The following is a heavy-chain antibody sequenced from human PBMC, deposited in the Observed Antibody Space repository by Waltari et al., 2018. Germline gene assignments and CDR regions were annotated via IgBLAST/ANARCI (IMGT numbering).Heavy chain of an antibody. CDR3: ARGGGYGDYARTFRG. D-gene: IGHD4-17*01. V-gene: IGHV4-59*01. CDR1: GGSISSYY. J-gene: IGHJ4*02. CDR2: IYYSGST. Sequence: QVQLQESGPGLVKPSETLSLTCTVSGGSISSYYWSWIRQPPGKGREWIGYIYYSGSTNYNPSLKSRVTISVDTSKNQFSLKLSSVTAADTAVYYCARGGGYGDYARTFRGWGQGTLVTVSS.